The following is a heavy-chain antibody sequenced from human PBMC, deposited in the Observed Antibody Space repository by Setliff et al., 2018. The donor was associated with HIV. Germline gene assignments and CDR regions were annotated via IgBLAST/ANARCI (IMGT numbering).Heavy chain of an antibody. V-gene: IGHV4-59*08. CDR2: MSLTRDT. Sequence: LSLTCTVSGASISGSYWIWIRQPPGKGLEWIGYMSLTRDTKYNPSLNNRVTTSIDTSKNQFSLELRSVTAADTAVYYCARHYDSSGYGDYFDDWGRGILVTVSS. CDR3: ARHYDSSGYGDYFDD. CDR1: GASISGSY. D-gene: IGHD3-22*01. J-gene: IGHJ4*02.